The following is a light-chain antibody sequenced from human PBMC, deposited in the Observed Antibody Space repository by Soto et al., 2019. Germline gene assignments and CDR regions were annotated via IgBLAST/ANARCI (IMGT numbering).Light chain of an antibody. V-gene: IGKV3-11*01. Sequence: LSLSLASLSLQKEKRATLSCKASQTITKYLAWYQQKPGQAPRLLIYDSSNRATGIPARFSGSGSGTDFTLTICSLESEDSGIYYSHQRYKWLSFGGGTKV. CDR1: QTITKY. CDR3: HQRYKWLS. CDR2: DSS. J-gene: IGKJ4*01.